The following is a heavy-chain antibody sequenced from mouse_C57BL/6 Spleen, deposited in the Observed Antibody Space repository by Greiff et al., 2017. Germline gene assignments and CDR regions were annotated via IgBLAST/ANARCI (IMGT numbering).Heavy chain of an antibody. CDR2: IYPGDGDT. V-gene: IGHV1-82*01. D-gene: IGHD2-5*01. CDR1: GYAFSSSW. CDR3: ARSDSNYAYYAMDY. Sequence: QVQLQQSGPELVKPGASVKISCKASGYAFSSSWMNWVKQSPGKGLEWIGRIYPGDGDTNYNGKFKGKATLTADKSSSTAYMQLSSLTSEDSAVYFCARSDSNYAYYAMDYWGQGTSVTVSS. J-gene: IGHJ4*01.